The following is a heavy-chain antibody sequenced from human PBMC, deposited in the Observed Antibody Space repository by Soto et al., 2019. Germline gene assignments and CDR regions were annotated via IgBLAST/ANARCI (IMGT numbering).Heavy chain of an antibody. CDR1: GYSFISYW. D-gene: IGHD2-15*01. Sequence: GESLKISCKTSGYSFISYWVAWVRQLPGKGLEWMGTFYPGDSTSTYSPSFQGQVTISVDTSITTAYLQLNSLKASDTAMYYFARIIGYCRNNDCSWTFDVWGQGTTVTVSS. J-gene: IGHJ3*01. V-gene: IGHV5-51*01. CDR3: ARIIGYCRNNDCSWTFDV. CDR2: FYPGDSTS.